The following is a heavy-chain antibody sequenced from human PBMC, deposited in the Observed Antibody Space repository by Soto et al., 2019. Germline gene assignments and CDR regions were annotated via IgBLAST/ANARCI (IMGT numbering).Heavy chain of an antibody. CDR1: GGSISSYY. J-gene: IGHJ6*02. D-gene: IGHD3-22*01. V-gene: IGHV4-59*01. Sequence: SETLSLTCTVSGGSISSYYWSWIRQPPGKGLEWIGYIYYSGSTNYNPSLKSRVTISVDTSKNQFSLKLSSVTAANTAVYYCARDNDRSGYYPSYYVLAVWGQGPTVTVS. CDR2: IYYSGST. CDR3: ARDNDRSGYYPSYYVLAV.